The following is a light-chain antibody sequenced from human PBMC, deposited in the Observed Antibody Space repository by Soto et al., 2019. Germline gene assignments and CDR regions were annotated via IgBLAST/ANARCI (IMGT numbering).Light chain of an antibody. J-gene: IGKJ5*01. V-gene: IGKV2-30*02. CDR3: MQGTHWPIT. CDR1: QSLVHSDGIAY. CDR2: KVS. Sequence: DIVMTQTPLSSPVTLGQPASISCRSRQSLVHSDGIAYFSWFQQRPGRSPRRLIYKVSNRDSGVPARFSGSGSGTDFALKISRVEAEDVGVYYCMQGTHWPITFGQGTRLEIK.